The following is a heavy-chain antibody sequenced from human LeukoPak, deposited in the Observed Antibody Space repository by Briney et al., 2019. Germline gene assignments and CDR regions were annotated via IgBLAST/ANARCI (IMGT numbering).Heavy chain of an antibody. CDR3: ARGSSSSRNDY. J-gene: IGHJ4*02. Sequence: ASVKVSCKASGYTFTGYYMHWVRQAPGQGLEWMGRINPNSGGTNHAQKFQGRVTMTRDTSISTAYMELSRLRSDDTAVYYCARGSSSSRNDYWGQGTLVTVSS. CDR2: INPNSGGT. V-gene: IGHV1-2*06. CDR1: GYTFTGYY. D-gene: IGHD6-6*01.